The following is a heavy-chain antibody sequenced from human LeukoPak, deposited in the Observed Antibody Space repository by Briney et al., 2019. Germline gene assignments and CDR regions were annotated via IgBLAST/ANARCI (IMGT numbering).Heavy chain of an antibody. Sequence: ASVKVSCKTSGYTFIEYYLHWVRQTPGQAFEYMGIVNPAGGSTSYHHNFQGRVTMTREAPTTTIYMELRNLTSDDTAVYYCARGQLGPTSAPFDSWGQGTLVTVSS. CDR1: GYTFIEYY. J-gene: IGHJ4*02. CDR3: ARGQLGPTSAPFDS. D-gene: IGHD6-13*01. CDR2: VNPAGGST. V-gene: IGHV1-46*01.